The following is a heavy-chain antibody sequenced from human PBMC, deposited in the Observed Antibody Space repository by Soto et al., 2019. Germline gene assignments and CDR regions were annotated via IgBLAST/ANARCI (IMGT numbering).Heavy chain of an antibody. V-gene: IGHV4-39*02. CDR1: GVSVSSRGYY. D-gene: IGHD3-10*01. Sequence: QLQLQESGPGLVKPSETLSLTCSVSGVSVSSRGYYWDWIRQPPGNGLEWIGSVAYSGSTYYNPSLKSRVTISEDRSKNAFSLKLDSMTAADTSVYYCARPRTNTDIRPPRGYYFDFWGLGILVTVSS. CDR2: VAYSGST. CDR3: ARPRTNTDIRPPRGYYFDF. J-gene: IGHJ4*02.